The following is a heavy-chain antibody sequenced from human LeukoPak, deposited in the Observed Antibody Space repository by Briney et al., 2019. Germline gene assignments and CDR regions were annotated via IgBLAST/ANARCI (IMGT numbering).Heavy chain of an antibody. Sequence: PSETLSLTCTVSGGSISSYYWSWIRQPPGKGLEWIGYISNSGSTDYNPALKSRVTISVDTSKNQFSLKLSSVTGADTAVYCCARGRTWFGELSYWGQGTLVTVSS. CDR2: ISNSGST. J-gene: IGHJ4*02. D-gene: IGHD3-10*01. CDR1: GGSISSYY. V-gene: IGHV4-59*01. CDR3: ARGRTWFGELSY.